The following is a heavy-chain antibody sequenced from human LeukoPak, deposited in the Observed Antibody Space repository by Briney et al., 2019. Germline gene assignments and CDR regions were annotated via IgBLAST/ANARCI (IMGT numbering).Heavy chain of an antibody. CDR3: AINYYDSSGHYSGAY. CDR1: GYSFTSYW. CDR2: ICPGDSDT. J-gene: IGHJ4*02. Sequence: GESLKISCKGSGYSFTSYWIGWVRQMPGKGLEWMGIICPGDSDTRYSPSFQGQVTISADKSISTAYLQWSSLKASDTAMYYCAINYYDSSGHYSGAYWGQGTLVTVSS. V-gene: IGHV5-51*01. D-gene: IGHD3-22*01.